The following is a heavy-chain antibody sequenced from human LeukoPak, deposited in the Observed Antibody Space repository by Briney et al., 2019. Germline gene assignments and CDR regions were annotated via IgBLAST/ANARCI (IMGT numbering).Heavy chain of an antibody. CDR2: IYTSGST. D-gene: IGHD2-15*01. CDR1: GGSISSGSYY. CDR3: ARAGRYCSGGSCYSSEFDY. Sequence: PSETLSLTCTVSGGSISSGSYYWSWIRQPAGKGLEWIGRIYTSGSTNYNPSLKSRATISVDTSKNQFSLKLSSVTAADTAVYYCARAGRYCSGGSCYSSEFDYWGQGTLVTVSS. J-gene: IGHJ4*02. V-gene: IGHV4-61*02.